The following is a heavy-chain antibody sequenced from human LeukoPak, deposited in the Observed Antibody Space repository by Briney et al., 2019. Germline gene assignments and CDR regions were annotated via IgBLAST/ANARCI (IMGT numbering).Heavy chain of an antibody. CDR1: GGTFSSYA. D-gene: IGHD6-19*01. V-gene: IGHV1-69*13. Sequence: GASVKVSCKAFGGTFSSYAISWVRQAPGQGLEWMGGIIPIFGTANYAQRFQGRVTITADESTSTAYMELSSLRSEDTAVYYCARDSSPPYSSGWYGGFDYWGQGTLVTVSS. J-gene: IGHJ4*02. CDR2: IIPIFGTA. CDR3: ARDSSPPYSSGWYGGFDY.